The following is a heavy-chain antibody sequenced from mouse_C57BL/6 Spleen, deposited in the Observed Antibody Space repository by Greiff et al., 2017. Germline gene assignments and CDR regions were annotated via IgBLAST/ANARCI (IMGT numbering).Heavy chain of an antibody. CDR2: IHPNSGST. Sequence: QVQLQQPGAELVKPGASVKLSCKASGYTFTSYWMHWVKQRPGQGLEWIGMIHPNSGSTNYNEKFKSKATLTVDKSSSTAYMQLSSLTSEDSAVYSCARGDYGSSYLAWFAYWGQGTLVTVSA. D-gene: IGHD1-1*01. CDR1: GYTFTSYW. J-gene: IGHJ3*01. V-gene: IGHV1-64*01. CDR3: ARGDYGSSYLAWFAY.